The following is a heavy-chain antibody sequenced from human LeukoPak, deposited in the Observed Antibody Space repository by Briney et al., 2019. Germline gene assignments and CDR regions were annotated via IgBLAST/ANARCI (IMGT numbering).Heavy chain of an antibody. J-gene: IGHJ4*02. CDR1: GFTFSSYE. CDR2: ISSSGSTI. V-gene: IGHV3-48*03. D-gene: IGHD1-26*01. Sequence: GGSLRLSCAASGFTFSSYEMNWVRQAPGKGLEWVSYISSSGSTIYYADSVKGRFTISRDNAKNTLYLQMNSLRIEDTSVYYCAQGGSPGAFDYWGQGTLVTVSS. CDR3: AQGGSPGAFDY.